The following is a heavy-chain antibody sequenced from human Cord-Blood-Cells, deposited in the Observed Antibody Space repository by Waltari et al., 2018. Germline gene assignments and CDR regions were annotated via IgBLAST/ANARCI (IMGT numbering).Heavy chain of an antibody. CDR3: ARGPEYSSSWYWFDP. CDR1: GATFSSYP. D-gene: IGHD6-13*01. CDR2: IIPIFATA. V-gene: IGHV1-69*01. Sequence: QVPLVQSGAEVQKPGSSVKVSCKASGATFSSYPITWLRQATGQGLEWMGGIIPIFATANYAQKFQGRVTITADESTSTAYMELSSLRSEDTAVYYCARGPEYSSSWYWFDPWGQGTLVTVSS. J-gene: IGHJ5*02.